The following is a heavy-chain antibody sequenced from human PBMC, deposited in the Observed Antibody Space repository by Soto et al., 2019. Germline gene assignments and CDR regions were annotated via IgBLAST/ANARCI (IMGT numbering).Heavy chain of an antibody. CDR2: IIPIFGTA. CDR1: GGTFSSYS. D-gene: IGHD2-15*01. Sequence: QVQLVQSGAEVKKPGSSVKVSCKASGGTFSSYSINWVRQAPGQGLEWMGEIIPIFGTANYAQKLQGRVTIAADVSTSTAYKELSSQRAEDTAVYYCARDGRRHSGGIDYWGQGTLVTDSS. J-gene: IGHJ4*02. CDR3: ARDGRRHSGGIDY. V-gene: IGHV1-69*01.